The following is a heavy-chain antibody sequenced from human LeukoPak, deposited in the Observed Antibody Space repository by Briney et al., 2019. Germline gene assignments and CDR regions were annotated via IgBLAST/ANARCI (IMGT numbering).Heavy chain of an antibody. D-gene: IGHD6-25*01. CDR1: GGSISSRNSF. CDR2: IYHAGSK. V-gene: IGHV4-39*01. Sequence: SETLSLTCTVSGGSISSRNSFWGWIRQSPGKGLEWIGTIYHAGSKYYNPSLESRFARYVDTSKNQFSLKLSSVTAADTAVYYCARLLRGYRRGTSLYYCYYTDVWGKGTTVTISS. CDR3: ARLLRGYRRGTSLYYCYYTDV. J-gene: IGHJ6*03.